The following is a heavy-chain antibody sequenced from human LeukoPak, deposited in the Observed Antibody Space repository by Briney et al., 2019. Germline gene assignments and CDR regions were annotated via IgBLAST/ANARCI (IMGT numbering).Heavy chain of an antibody. J-gene: IGHJ1*01. V-gene: IGHV3-7*01. CDR3: ATYSTRNAREFQS. CDR2: IKTYASEK. CDR1: GFIFSNCW. D-gene: IGHD4-11*01. Sequence: GGSLRLSCETSGFIFSNCWMTWVRQAPGKGLEWVANIKTYASEKYYADSVKGRFTISRDNAKMSLYLQMNSLRVEDTAVYYCATYSTRNAREFQSWGQGTLVTVSS.